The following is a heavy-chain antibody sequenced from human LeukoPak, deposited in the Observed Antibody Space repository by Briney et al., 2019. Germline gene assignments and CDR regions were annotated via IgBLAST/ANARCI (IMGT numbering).Heavy chain of an antibody. V-gene: IGHV3-11*01. J-gene: IGHJ4*02. CDR2: SSSSGTTI. CDR1: GFTPSDYY. Sequence: GGSLRLSCAASGFTPSDYYMSWIRQAPGKGLEWVSYSSSSGTTIYYADSVKGRFAISRDNAKYSLYLQMNSLRAEDTAVYYCARRRDFIGYWGQGTLVTVSS. D-gene: IGHD3/OR15-3a*01. CDR3: ARRRDFIGY.